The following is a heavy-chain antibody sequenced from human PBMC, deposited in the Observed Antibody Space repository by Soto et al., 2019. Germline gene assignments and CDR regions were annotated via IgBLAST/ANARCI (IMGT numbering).Heavy chain of an antibody. CDR2: ISRSSTGI. Sequence: EVQLVESGGGLVQPGGSLRLSCAASGFTFSLYSMSWVRQAPGKGLEWVSYISRSSTGIHYADSVKGRFTISRDDATNSMPPQMNSLRDGDTAVYYCARAVTWGLDVWGQGPTVSISS. J-gene: IGHJ6*02. D-gene: IGHD3-10*01. V-gene: IGHV3-48*02. CDR3: ARAVTWGLDV. CDR1: GFTFSLYS.